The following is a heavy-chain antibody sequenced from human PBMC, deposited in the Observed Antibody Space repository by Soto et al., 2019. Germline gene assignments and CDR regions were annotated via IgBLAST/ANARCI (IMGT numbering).Heavy chain of an antibody. V-gene: IGHV1-18*01. Sequence: ASVKVSCKASGYTFTSYGISWVRQAPGQGLEWMGWISAYNGNTNYAQKLQGRVTMTTDTSTSTAYMELRSLRSDDTAVYYCASTEYSSSSDWFDPWGQGTLVTV. CDR2: ISAYNGNT. D-gene: IGHD6-6*01. CDR1: GYTFTSYG. CDR3: ASTEYSSSSDWFDP. J-gene: IGHJ5*02.